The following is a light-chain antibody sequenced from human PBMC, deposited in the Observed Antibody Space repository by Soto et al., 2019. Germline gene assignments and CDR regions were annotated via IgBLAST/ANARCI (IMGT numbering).Light chain of an antibody. CDR2: AAS. Sequence: DIQMTQSPSSLSTSVGDRVTITCRASQSIGNYLNWYQQQPGKAPNLLIYAASSLQSGVPSRFSGSGSGTDFTLTISRLQPEDFATYYCQQSYRTPYTFAQGTKLEIK. CDR1: QSIGNY. J-gene: IGKJ2*01. CDR3: QQSYRTPYT. V-gene: IGKV1-39*01.